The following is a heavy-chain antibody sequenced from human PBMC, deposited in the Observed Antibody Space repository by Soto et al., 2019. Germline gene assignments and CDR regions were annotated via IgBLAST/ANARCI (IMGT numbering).Heavy chain of an antibody. Sequence: ESLKISCKGSGYSFAGYWITWVRQKPGKGLEWMGRIDPSDSQTYYSPSFRGHVTISATKSITTVFLQWSSLRASDTAMYYCARVGYYYDSSGYFDYWGQGTLVTVSS. V-gene: IGHV5-10-1*01. J-gene: IGHJ4*02. CDR2: IDPSDSQT. CDR1: GYSFAGYW. D-gene: IGHD3-22*01. CDR3: ARVGYYYDSSGYFDY.